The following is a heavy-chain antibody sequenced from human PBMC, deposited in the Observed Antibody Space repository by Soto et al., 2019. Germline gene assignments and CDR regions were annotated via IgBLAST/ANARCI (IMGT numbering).Heavy chain of an antibody. J-gene: IGHJ4*02. Sequence: QVQLVQSGAEVKKPGASVKVSCKGSGYSFITYGVSWVRQAPGQGLDWVGWISTYNGNTKYGERLQGSVTMTTDTTTSTAYLEMRSLRSDDTAVYYCARGPTEFHDNSVNYFLDYWGQGTLVTVAS. CDR3: ARGPTEFHDNSVNYFLDY. V-gene: IGHV1-18*01. CDR2: ISTYNGNT. D-gene: IGHD3-22*01. CDR1: GYSFITYG.